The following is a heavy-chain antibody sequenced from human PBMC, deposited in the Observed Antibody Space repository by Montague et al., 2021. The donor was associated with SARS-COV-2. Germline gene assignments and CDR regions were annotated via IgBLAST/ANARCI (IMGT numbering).Heavy chain of an antibody. CDR1: GGSISSSSYY. V-gene: IGHV4-39*01. CDR3: ARHGKTRIATIVVVIGYFDY. J-gene: IGHJ4*02. D-gene: IGHD3-22*01. CDR2: IYYSGST. Sequence: SETLSLTCTVSGGSISSSSYYWGWIRQPPGKGLEWIGSIYYSGSTYYNPSLKSRVTISVDTSKSQFSLKLSSVTAADTAVYYCARHGKTRIATIVVVIGYFDYGGQGNLVTVSS.